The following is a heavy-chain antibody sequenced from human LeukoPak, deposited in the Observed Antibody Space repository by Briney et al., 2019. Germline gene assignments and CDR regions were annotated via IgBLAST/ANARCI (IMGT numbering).Heavy chain of an antibody. V-gene: IGHV3-53*01. J-gene: IGHJ5*02. D-gene: IGHD3-22*01. CDR2: IYSGGST. Sequence: PGGSLRLSCAASGFTVSSNYLSWVRQAPGKGLEWVSVIYSGGSTLYADSVKGRFTISRDNSKNTLYLQMNSLRAEDTAVYYCARLRGYYDSSGYYYVPIGNNWFDPWGQGTLVTVSS. CDR3: ARLRGYYDSSGYYYVPIGNNWFDP. CDR1: GFTVSSNY.